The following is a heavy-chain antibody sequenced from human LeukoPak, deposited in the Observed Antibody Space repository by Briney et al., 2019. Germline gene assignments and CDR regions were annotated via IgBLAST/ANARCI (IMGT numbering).Heavy chain of an antibody. CDR2: IYTSGST. CDR3: ARGTVPNAFDI. J-gene: IGHJ3*02. Sequence: SETLSLNCTVSGGSISTYYWSWIRQPAGKGLEWIGRIYTSGSTNYNPSLKSRVTMSVDTSKNQFSLQLSSVTAADTAVYFCARGTVPNAFDIWGRGTMVTVS. D-gene: IGHD1/OR15-1a*01. V-gene: IGHV4-4*07. CDR1: GGSISTYY.